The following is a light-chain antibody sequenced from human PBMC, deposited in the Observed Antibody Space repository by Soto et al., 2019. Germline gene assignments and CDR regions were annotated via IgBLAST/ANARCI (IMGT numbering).Light chain of an antibody. CDR1: QGINNN. CDR3: QKYSSAPWT. J-gene: IGKJ1*01. CDR2: ATS. V-gene: IGKV1-27*01. Sequence: DIQMTQSPSSLSASVGDRVTITCRASQGINNNLAWYQQKPGKVPKLLIYATSTLQPGVPSRFSGSGSGTDFTLTISSLQPEDVATYYCQKYSSAPWTLGQWTKVEIK.